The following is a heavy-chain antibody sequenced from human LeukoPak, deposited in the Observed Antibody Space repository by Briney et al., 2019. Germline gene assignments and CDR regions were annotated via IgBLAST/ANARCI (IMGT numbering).Heavy chain of an antibody. Sequence: SETLSLTCNVSSGTISSSSYFWGWIRQPPGNGLEWIGNIYHSGSAYYNPSLKSRVTISVDTSKNQFSLKLSSVTAADTAIYYCARVVPAATFDYWGQGTLVTVSS. CDR1: SGTISSSSYF. V-gene: IGHV4-39*07. D-gene: IGHD2-2*01. J-gene: IGHJ4*02. CDR3: ARVVPAATFDY. CDR2: IYHSGSA.